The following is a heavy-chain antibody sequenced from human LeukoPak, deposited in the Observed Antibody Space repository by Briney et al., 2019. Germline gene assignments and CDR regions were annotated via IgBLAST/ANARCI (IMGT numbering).Heavy chain of an antibody. CDR1: GFTFSSYG. D-gene: IGHD3-16*01. J-gene: IGHJ4*02. Sequence: GGSLRHSCAASGFTFSSYGMHWVRQAPGKGLEWVAVISYDGSNKYYADSVKGRFTISRDNSKNTLYLQMNSLRAEDTAVYYCAKDPSWASSKDYWGQGTLVTVSS. CDR2: ISYDGSNK. V-gene: IGHV3-30*18. CDR3: AKDPSWASSKDY.